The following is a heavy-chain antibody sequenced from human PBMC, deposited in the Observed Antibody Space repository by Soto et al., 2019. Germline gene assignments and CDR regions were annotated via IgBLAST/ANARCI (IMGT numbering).Heavy chain of an antibody. V-gene: IGHV3-23*01. D-gene: IGHD6-6*01. CDR3: AKDQSSSSFPWFDP. CDR1: GFTFSSYA. J-gene: IGHJ5*02. CDR2: ISGSGGST. Sequence: AGGSLRLSCAASGFTFSSYAMSWVRQAPGKGLEWVSAISGSGGSTYYADSVKGRFTISRDNSKNTLYLQMNSLRAEDTAVYYCAKDQSSSSFPWFDPWGQGTLVTVSS.